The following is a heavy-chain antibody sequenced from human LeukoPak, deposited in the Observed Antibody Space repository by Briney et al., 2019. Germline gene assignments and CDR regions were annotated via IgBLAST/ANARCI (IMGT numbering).Heavy chain of an antibody. D-gene: IGHD6-19*01. CDR2: IIPIFGTA. Sequence: AASVKVSCKASGGTFSSYAISWVRQAPGQGLEWMGGIIPIFGTANYAQKFQGRVTITADESTSTAYMELSSLRSEDTAVYYCARVWRYSSGWYPFDYWGQGTLVTVSS. CDR1: GGTFSSYA. V-gene: IGHV1-69*13. CDR3: ARVWRYSSGWYPFDY. J-gene: IGHJ4*02.